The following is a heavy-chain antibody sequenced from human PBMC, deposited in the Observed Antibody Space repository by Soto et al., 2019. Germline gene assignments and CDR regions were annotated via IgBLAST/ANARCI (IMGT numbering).Heavy chain of an antibody. D-gene: IGHD1-26*01. Sequence: QLQLQESGPGLVKPSETLSLTCTVSGGSIRSSTSYWGWLRQPPGKGLEWIGSIYYSGSTYYNPSLKSRVPLSVDTSKSQVSLKLSSVTAADTAVYYCARPFDIAGPTVYGFDLWGQGTMVTVSS. CDR3: ARPFDIAGPTVYGFDL. V-gene: IGHV4-39*01. CDR1: GGSIRSSTSY. CDR2: IYYSGST. J-gene: IGHJ3*01.